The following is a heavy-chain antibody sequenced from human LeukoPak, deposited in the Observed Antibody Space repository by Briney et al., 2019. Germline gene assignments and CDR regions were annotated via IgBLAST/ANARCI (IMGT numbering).Heavy chain of an antibody. Sequence: GSLRLSCAASGFTFSSYEMNWVRQAPGKGLEWVSYISSSGNTIYYADSVKGRFTISRDNAKNSLYLQMNSLRAEDTAVYFCASRFGEYDYYYMDVWGKGTTVTISS. V-gene: IGHV3-48*03. CDR3: ASRFGEYDYYYMDV. CDR2: ISSSGNTI. CDR1: GFTFSSYE. D-gene: IGHD3-10*01. J-gene: IGHJ6*03.